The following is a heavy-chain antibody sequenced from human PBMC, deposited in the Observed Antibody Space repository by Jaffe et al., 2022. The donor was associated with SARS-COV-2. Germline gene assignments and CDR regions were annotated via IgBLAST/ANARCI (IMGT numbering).Heavy chain of an antibody. CDR1: GFTFSSYN. CDR3: ARGGYSSGWPTFDY. J-gene: IGHJ4*02. V-gene: IGHV3-48*02. CDR2: ISGGSSTL. D-gene: IGHD6-19*01. Sequence: EVQLVESGGGLVQPGGSLRLSCAASGFTFSSYNMNWVRQAPGKGLECVSYISGGSSTLYYADSVKGRFTISRDNAKNSLFLQMNSLRDEDTAVYYCARGGYSSGWPTFDYWGRGTLVTVSS.